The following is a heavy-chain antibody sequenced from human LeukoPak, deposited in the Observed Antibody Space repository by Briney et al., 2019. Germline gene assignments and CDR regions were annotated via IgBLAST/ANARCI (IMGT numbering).Heavy chain of an antibody. V-gene: IGHV3-30*18. CDR1: GFTFSSYG. D-gene: IGHD3-3*01. CDR2: ISYYGDNK. CDR3: AKDNYDFWSGYFSHYYYYYMDV. J-gene: IGHJ6*03. Sequence: GRSLRLSCAASGFTFSSYGMHWVRQAPGKGLEWVAVISYYGDNKYYADSVKGRFTISRDNSKNTLYLQMNSLRTEDTAVYYCAKDNYDFWSGYFSHYYYYYMDVWGKGTTVTVSS.